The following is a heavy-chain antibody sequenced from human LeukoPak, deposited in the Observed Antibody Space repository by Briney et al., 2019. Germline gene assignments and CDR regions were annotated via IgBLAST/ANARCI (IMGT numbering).Heavy chain of an antibody. CDR2: IYYSGST. CDR1: GGSISSYY. J-gene: IGHJ4*02. V-gene: IGHV4-59*08. Sequence: PSETLSLTRTVSGGSISSYYWSWIRQPPGKGLEWIGHIYYSGSTHYNPTLKSRVTISVDTSKNQFSLKLSSVTAADTAVYYCARHVGNSGSGSYLTYFDYWDQGTLVTVSS. CDR3: ARHVGNSGSGSYLTYFDY. D-gene: IGHD3-10*01.